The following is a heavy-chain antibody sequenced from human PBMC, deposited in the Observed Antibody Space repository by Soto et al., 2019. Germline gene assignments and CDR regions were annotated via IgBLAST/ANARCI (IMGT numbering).Heavy chain of an antibody. CDR2: MNPNSGNT. CDR1: GYTFTSYD. CDR3: ARFCTNGVCKGYYYYGMDV. V-gene: IGHV1-8*01. Sequence: ASVKVSCKASGYTFTSYDINWVRQATGQGLEWMGWMNPNSGNTGYAQKFQGRVTMTRNTSISTAYMELSSLRSEDTAVYYCARFCTNGVCKGYYYYGMDVWGQGTTVTSP. D-gene: IGHD2-8*01. J-gene: IGHJ6*02.